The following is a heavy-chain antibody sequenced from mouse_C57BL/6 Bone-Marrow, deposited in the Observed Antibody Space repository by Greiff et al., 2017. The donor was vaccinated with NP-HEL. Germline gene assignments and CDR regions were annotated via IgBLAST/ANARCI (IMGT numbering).Heavy chain of an antibody. Sequence: EVKVVESGGGLVQPGGSLSLSCAASGFTFTDYYMSWVRQPPGKALEWLGFIRNKANGYTTEYSASVKGRFTISRDNSQSILYLQMNALRAEDSATDYCARCGNYFDYWGQGTTLTVSS. CDR3: ARCGNYFDY. CDR1: GFTFTDYY. V-gene: IGHV7-3*01. CDR2: IRNKANGYTT. J-gene: IGHJ2*01. D-gene: IGHD1-1*02.